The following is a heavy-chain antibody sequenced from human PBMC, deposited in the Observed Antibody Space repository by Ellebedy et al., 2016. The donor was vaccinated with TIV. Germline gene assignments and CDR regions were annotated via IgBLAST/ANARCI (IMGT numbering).Heavy chain of an antibody. CDR3: TRKGILPYAFDI. V-gene: IGHV3-74*03. J-gene: IGHJ3*02. CDR1: GFTFSDSW. Sequence: GESLKISCAGSGFTFSDSWIHWVRQPPGKGLMWVSRVNTDGSNTTYADSVKGRFTISRDNAKNTVYLQMNTLRAEDTALYYCTRKGILPYAFDIWGQGTVVTVSS. CDR2: VNTDGSNT. D-gene: IGHD6-13*01.